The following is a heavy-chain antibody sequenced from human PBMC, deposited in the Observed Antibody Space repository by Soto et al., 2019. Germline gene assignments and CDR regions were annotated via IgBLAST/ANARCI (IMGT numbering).Heavy chain of an antibody. Sequence: SETLSLTCGVSGYYISSGYYWGWIRQPPGKGPEWIGSIYHSGSTYYNPSLKSRVTISVDTSKNQFSLRLSFVTAADTAVYYCARGGIVVVDSVPHWFDPWGQGTLVTVSS. CDR3: ARGGIVVVDSVPHWFDP. CDR1: GYYISSGYY. V-gene: IGHV4-38-2*01. J-gene: IGHJ5*02. CDR2: IYHSGST. D-gene: IGHD2-15*01.